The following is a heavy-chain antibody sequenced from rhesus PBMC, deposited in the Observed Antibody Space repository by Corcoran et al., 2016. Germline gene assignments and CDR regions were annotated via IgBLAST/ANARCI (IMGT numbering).Heavy chain of an antibody. CDR2: INSAGSST. D-gene: IGHD5-24*01. J-gene: IGHJ6*01. CDR3: ARDSAGYYYYGLDS. CDR1: GFTFSSYW. Sequence: EVQLVESGGGLAKPGGSLRRSCAASGFTFSSYWLHWVRQAPGKGLEWISAINSAGSSTYYADSVKGRFTISRENAKNTLYLQMDSLRAEDTAVYYCARDSAGYYYYGLDSWGQGVVVTVSS. V-gene: IGHV3-14*01.